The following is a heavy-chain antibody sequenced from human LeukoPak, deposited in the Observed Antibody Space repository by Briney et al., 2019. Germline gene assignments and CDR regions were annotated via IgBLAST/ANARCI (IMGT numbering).Heavy chain of an antibody. V-gene: IGHV3-30*18. CDR1: GFTFSTYA. D-gene: IGHD6-19*01. CDR2: ISLDGSNK. J-gene: IGHJ4*02. CDR3: AKGHTTGWHFFDY. Sequence: PGGSLRLSCAASGFTFSTYAMHSVRQAPGKGLEWVAVISLDGSNKLYADSVKGRFTISRENSKNTLYLQMNSLRGEDTAVYYCAKGHTTGWHFFDYWGQGTLVTVSS.